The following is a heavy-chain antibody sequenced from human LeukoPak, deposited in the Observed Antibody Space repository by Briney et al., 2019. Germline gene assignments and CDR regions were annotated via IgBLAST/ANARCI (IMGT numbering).Heavy chain of an antibody. V-gene: IGHV3-30*18. J-gene: IGHJ4*02. CDR3: AKDVPPYCGGDCYSWSPQNDY. Sequence: GGSLRHSRAPSGFTFSTSGLHCVRQAPGKGLEWVAVISYVGGKKCDAESGKGRCTISRDNSKNTLYLQMNSLIAEDAAVYYCAKDVPPYCGGDCYSWSPQNDYWGQGTLVTVCS. D-gene: IGHD2-21*02. CDR2: ISYVGGKK. CDR1: GFTFSTSG.